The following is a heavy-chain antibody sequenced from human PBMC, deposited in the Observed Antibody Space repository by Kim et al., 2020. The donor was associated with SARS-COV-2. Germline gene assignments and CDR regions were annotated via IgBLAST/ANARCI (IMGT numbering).Heavy chain of an antibody. CDR2: IIPIFGTA. CDR1: GGTFSSYA. J-gene: IGHJ4*02. Sequence: SVKVSCKASGGTFSSYAISWVRQAPGQGLEWMGGIIPIFGTANYAQKFQGRVTITADESTSTAYMELSSLRSEDTAVYYCARVAGSSYDFWTHGFPLWGQGTLVTVSS. V-gene: IGHV1-69*13. CDR3: ARVAGSSYDFWTHGFPL. D-gene: IGHD3-3*01.